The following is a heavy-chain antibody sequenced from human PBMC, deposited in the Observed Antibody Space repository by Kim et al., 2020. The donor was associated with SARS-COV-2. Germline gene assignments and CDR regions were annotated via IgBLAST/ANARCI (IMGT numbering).Heavy chain of an antibody. Sequence: SETLSLTCTVSGGSISSYYWSWIRQPPGKGLEWIGYIYYSGSTNYNPSLKSRVTISVDTSKNQFSLKLSSVTAADTAVYYCARDRSGIAVAGLEGYNYYYGMDVWGQGTTVTVSS. J-gene: IGHJ6*02. D-gene: IGHD6-19*01. CDR2: IYYSGST. CDR1: GGSISSYY. V-gene: IGHV4-59*01. CDR3: ARDRSGIAVAGLEGYNYYYGMDV.